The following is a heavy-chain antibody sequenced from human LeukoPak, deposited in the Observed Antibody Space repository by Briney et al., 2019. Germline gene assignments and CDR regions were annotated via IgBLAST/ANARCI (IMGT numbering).Heavy chain of an antibody. V-gene: IGHV3-7*01. CDR3: AGASGIDWLQSS. CDR1: GLTFSSYW. J-gene: IGHJ4*02. D-gene: IGHD3-9*01. CDR2: IKQDGSKK. Sequence: GESLRLTCAAHGLTFSSYWMGWVSRPPGKGLEWVANIKQDGSKKYYVDSVKGRLTISRDNAKNALYLQMNSLRAEDTAVYYCAGASGIDWLQSSWGQGTLVTVSS.